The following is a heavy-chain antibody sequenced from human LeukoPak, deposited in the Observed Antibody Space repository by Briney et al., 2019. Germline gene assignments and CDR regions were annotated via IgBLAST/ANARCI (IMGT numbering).Heavy chain of an antibody. CDR2: IWYDGSNK. V-gene: IGHV3-33*01. J-gene: IGHJ4*02. D-gene: IGHD6-13*01. Sequence: GGSLRLSCAASGFTFSSYGMHWVRQAPGKGLEWVAVIWYDGSNKYYADSVKGRFTISRDNSKNTLYLQMNSLRAEDTAVYYGAREDTSAGRGLDYWGQGTLVTVSS. CDR3: AREDTSAGRGLDY. CDR1: GFTFSSYG.